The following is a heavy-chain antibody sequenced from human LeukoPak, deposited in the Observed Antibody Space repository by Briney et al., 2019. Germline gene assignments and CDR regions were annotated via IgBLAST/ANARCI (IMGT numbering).Heavy chain of an antibody. CDR3: ARAGRDTMVRGRGWFDP. D-gene: IGHD3-10*01. J-gene: IGHJ5*02. CDR2: IYYSGST. Sequence: PSETLSLTCTVSGGSNSSSSYYWGWILQPPGKGLEWIGSIYYSGSTYYNPSLKSRVTISVDTSKNQFSLKLSSVTAADTAVYYCARAGRDTMVRGRGWFDPWGQGTLVTVSS. V-gene: IGHV4-39*07. CDR1: GGSNSSSSYY.